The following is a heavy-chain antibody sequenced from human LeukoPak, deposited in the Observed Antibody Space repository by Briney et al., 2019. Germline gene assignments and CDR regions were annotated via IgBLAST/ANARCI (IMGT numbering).Heavy chain of an antibody. CDR1: GGSFSGYY. D-gene: IGHD3-22*01. CDR2: INHSGST. J-gene: IGHJ4*02. Sequence: SETLSLTCAVYGGSFSGYYWSRIRQPPGKGLEWIGEINHSGSTNYNPSLKSRVTISVDTSKNQFSLKLSSVTAADTAVYYCARGQGGITMIVVAFDYWGQGTLVTVSS. V-gene: IGHV4-34*01. CDR3: ARGQGGITMIVVAFDY.